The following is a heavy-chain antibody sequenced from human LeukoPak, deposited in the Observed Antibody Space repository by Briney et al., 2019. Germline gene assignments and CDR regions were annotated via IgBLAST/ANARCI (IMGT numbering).Heavy chain of an antibody. CDR1: GFTVSSNY. D-gene: IGHD6-19*01. Sequence: GGSLRLSCAASGFTVSSNYMSWVRQAPGKGLEWVSGISGSGGSTYYADSVKGRFTISRDNSKNTLYLQMNSLRAEDTAVYYCAKAPGQWLVRDWFDPWGQGTLVTVSS. J-gene: IGHJ5*02. CDR2: ISGSGGST. CDR3: AKAPGQWLVRDWFDP. V-gene: IGHV3-23*01.